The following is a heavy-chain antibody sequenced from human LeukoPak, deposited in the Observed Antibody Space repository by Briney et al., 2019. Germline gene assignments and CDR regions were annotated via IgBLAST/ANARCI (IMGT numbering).Heavy chain of an antibody. CDR3: GRGHYGIDY. Sequence: GGSLRLSCEASGFTFSTYGMSWVRQAPGKGLEWISYITSSGTTVYYADSVKGRFTISRDNARNSLYLQMNSLRVEDTAVYYCGRGHYGIDYWGQGTLVTVSS. J-gene: IGHJ4*02. V-gene: IGHV3-48*04. CDR2: ITSSGTTV. CDR1: GFTFSTYG. D-gene: IGHD4-17*01.